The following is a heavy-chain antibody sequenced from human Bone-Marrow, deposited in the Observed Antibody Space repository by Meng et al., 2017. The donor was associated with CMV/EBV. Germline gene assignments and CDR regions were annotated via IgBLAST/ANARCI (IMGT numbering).Heavy chain of an antibody. V-gene: IGHV1-46*01. CDR3: AREGRPIFGVVILYYYYYGMDV. J-gene: IGHJ6*02. CDR2: INPSGGST. D-gene: IGHD3-3*01. CDR1: GYTFTSYY. Sequence: ASVKVSCKASGYTFTSYYMHWVRQAPGQGLEWMGIINPSGGSTSYAQKFQGRVTMTRDTSTSTVYMELSSLRSEDTAVYYCAREGRPIFGVVILYYYYYGMDVWGQGTTVTVSS.